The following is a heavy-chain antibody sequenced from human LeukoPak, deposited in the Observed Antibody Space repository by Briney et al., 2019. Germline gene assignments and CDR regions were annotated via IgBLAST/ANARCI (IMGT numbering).Heavy chain of an antibody. CDR2: INPNSGGT. V-gene: IGHV1-2*02. CDR3: ARKSVSSGYFDY. D-gene: IGHD3-22*01. J-gene: IGHJ4*02. Sequence: ASVKVSCKASGYTFTGYYMHWVRQAPGQGLEWMGWINPNSGGTNYAQKFQGRVTMTRDTSISTAYMELSRLRSDDTAVYYCARKSVSSGYFDYWGQGTLVTVSS. CDR1: GYTFTGYY.